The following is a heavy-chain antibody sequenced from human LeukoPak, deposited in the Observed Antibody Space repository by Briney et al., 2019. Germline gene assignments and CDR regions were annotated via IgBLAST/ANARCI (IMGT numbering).Heavy chain of an antibody. CDR3: VRARGTYRPIDY. D-gene: IGHD1-26*01. J-gene: IGHJ4*02. CDR1: GCKFENFA. Sequence: PGRSLRLSCAGSGCKFENFAMHWVRQVPGKGLEGVSRINTEGRRITYADSVKGRLTISRDNAQNSLYLQMNSLRAEHTAIYSCVRARGTYRPIDYWGQGPLVTVSS. V-gene: IGHV3-9*01. CDR2: INTEGRRI.